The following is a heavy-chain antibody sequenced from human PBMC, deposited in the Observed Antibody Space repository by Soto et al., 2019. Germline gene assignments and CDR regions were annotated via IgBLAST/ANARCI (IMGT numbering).Heavy chain of an antibody. CDR3: ASDSPTENY. Sequence: QVQLVQSGAEVKKPGASVKVSCKASGYTFTSYGISWVRQAPGQGLEWMGWISACNGSTKNAQKLQGRVTTPTATPPSTAHMELRSLSPADTAGHYCASDSPTENYWGQGTVVTFSS. CDR2: ISACNGST. CDR1: GYTFTSYG. J-gene: IGHJ4*02. V-gene: IGHV1-18*01.